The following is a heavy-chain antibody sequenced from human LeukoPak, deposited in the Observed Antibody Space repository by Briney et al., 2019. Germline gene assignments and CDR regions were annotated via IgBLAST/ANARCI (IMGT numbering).Heavy chain of an antibody. V-gene: IGHV3-30*02. CDR2: IRYDGSNE. CDR3: AKQLESGTYSAFDI. D-gene: IGHD1-26*01. CDR1: GFTFRSYG. Sequence: GGSLRLSCSASGFTFRSYGMHWVRQAPGKGLEWVAFIRYDGSNEPYVDSVKGRFTISRDNSKNTLYLQMNSLRAEDTAVYYCAKQLESGTYSAFDIWGQGTMVTVSS. J-gene: IGHJ3*02.